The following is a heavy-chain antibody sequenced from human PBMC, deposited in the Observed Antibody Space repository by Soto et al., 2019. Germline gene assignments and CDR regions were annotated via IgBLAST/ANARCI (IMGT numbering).Heavy chain of an antibody. J-gene: IGHJ5*02. CDR2: IYYTGST. CDR3: ARGYFYDSSGRRPSYNWFDP. Sequence: QVQLQESGPGLVKPSQTLSLTCTVSGGSISSGGYYWTWIRQHPGKGLECIGYIYYTGSTYYNPSLKSRGIITVDTSKNQFSLKLNSVTAADTAVYYCARGYFYDSSGRRPSYNWFDPWGQGTLVTVSS. D-gene: IGHD3-22*01. CDR1: GGSISSGGYY. V-gene: IGHV4-31*03.